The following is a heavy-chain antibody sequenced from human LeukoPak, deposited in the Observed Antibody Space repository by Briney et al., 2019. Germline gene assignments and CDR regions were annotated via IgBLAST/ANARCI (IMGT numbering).Heavy chain of an antibody. CDR1: GFTFSSYW. J-gene: IGHJ4*02. CDR3: ATPYGDYPY. D-gene: IGHD4-17*01. CDR2: ISYDGSNK. V-gene: IGHV3-30-3*01. Sequence: GGSLRLSCAASGFTFSSYWMSWVRQAPGKRLEWVAVISYDGSNKYYADSVKGRFTISRDNSKNTLYLQMNSLRAEDTAVYYCATPYGDYPYWGQGTLVTVSS.